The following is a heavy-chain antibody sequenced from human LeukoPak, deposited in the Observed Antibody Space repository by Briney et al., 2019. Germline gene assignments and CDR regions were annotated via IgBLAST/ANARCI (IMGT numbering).Heavy chain of an antibody. CDR3: SRGSGWLSVY. V-gene: IGHV3-49*03. J-gene: IGHJ4*02. Sequence: GRSLRLSCTASGFTFGDYLMSWFRQAPGKGLEWIGFISGETTEYAASVKGRFTISRDDSTSIAYLQMNSLTTEDTAVYYCSRGSGWLSVYWGQGTLVTVSS. CDR2: ISGETT. CDR1: GFTFGDYL. D-gene: IGHD6-19*01.